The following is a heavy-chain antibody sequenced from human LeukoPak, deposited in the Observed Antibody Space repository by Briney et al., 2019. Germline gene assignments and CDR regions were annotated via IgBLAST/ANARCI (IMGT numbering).Heavy chain of an antibody. J-gene: IGHJ4*02. Sequence: GGSLRLSCAASGFTFSSYGMHWVRQAPGKGLEWVAVIWYDGSNKYYADSVKGRFTISRDNSKNTLYLQMNSLRAEDTAVYYCARDGSWGHFDYWGQGTLVTVSS. V-gene: IGHV3-33*01. CDR1: GFTFSSYG. CDR2: IWYDGSNK. CDR3: ARDGSWGHFDY. D-gene: IGHD6-13*01.